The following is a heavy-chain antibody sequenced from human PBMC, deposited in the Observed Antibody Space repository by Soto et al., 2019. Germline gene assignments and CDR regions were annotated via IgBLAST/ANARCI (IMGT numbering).Heavy chain of an antibody. V-gene: IGHV3-53*01. D-gene: IGHD1-1*01. Sequence: PGGSLRLSCAASGFTVSSNYVSWVRQAPGKGLEWASVMYGGGTTFYADSVKGRFTISRDNSKNTLYLQMNSLRVEDTAVYYCACRTGTTGRGVDVWGQGTTVTVSS. J-gene: IGHJ6*02. CDR3: ACRTGTTGRGVDV. CDR1: GFTVSSNY. CDR2: MYGGGTT.